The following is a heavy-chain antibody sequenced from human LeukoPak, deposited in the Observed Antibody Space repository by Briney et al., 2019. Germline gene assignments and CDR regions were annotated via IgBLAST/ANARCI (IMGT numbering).Heavy chain of an antibody. CDR1: GFTFSKYG. Sequence: GMSLKLSCAASGFTFSKYGITWVRQAPGKGLEWVAIIWYDGSNRNFAESVMGRFTISKDNSRNTVYLQMNSLRIEDTAVYYCARAGIDNALDYWGPGTQVTVSS. CDR2: IWYDGSNR. V-gene: IGHV3-33*01. CDR3: ARAGIDNALDY. J-gene: IGHJ4*02. D-gene: IGHD2-2*01.